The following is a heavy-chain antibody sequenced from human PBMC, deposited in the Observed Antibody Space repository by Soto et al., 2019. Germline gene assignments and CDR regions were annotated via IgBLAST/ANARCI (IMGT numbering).Heavy chain of an antibody. CDR1: GYTFTNFG. V-gene: IGHV1-18*04. CDR3: ARDGYSGDYPRPYYFDY. J-gene: IGHJ4*02. CDR2: SSGYNGNT. D-gene: IGHD5-12*01. Sequence: ASVKVSCKASGYTFTNFGITRVRQAPGQGLEWMGWSSGYNGNTNYAQKLQGRVTMTTDTSTSTAYMELRSLRSDDTAVYYCARDGYSGDYPRPYYFDYWGLGTLVTVSS.